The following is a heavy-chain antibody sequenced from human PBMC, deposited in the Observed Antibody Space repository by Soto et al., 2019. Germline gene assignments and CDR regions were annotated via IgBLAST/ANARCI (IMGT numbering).Heavy chain of an antibody. CDR3: ARGPRTPHSYGYWYYFDY. Sequence: EVQLVESGGGLVQPGGSLRLSCAASGFTFSSYWMHWVRQAPGKGLVWVSRINSDGSSTSYADSVKGRFTISRDNAKSALYLQMNSLRAEDTAVYYCARGPRTPHSYGYWYYFDYWGQGTLVTVSS. CDR2: INSDGSST. CDR1: GFTFSSYW. V-gene: IGHV3-74*01. D-gene: IGHD5-18*01. J-gene: IGHJ4*02.